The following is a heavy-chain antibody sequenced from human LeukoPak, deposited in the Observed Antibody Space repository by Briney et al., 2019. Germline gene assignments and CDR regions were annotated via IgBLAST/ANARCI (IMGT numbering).Heavy chain of an antibody. CDR3: ARDGGKGGNSDY. V-gene: IGHV3-48*02. CDR1: GFTFSIYS. J-gene: IGHJ4*02. Sequence: GGSLRLSCAASGFTFSIYSMNWVRQAPGKGLQWVSYISSSTSIIYYADSVKGRFTISRDNAKNSLYLQMNSLRDEDTAVYYCARDGGKGGNSDYWGQGTLVTVSS. CDR2: ISSSTSII. D-gene: IGHD2-15*01.